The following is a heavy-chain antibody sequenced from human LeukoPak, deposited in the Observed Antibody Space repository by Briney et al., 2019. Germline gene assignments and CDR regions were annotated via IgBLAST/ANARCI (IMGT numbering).Heavy chain of an antibody. CDR2: INPSAGST. CDR3: ARSPYTYGSLFYLDY. V-gene: IGHV1-46*01. CDR1: GYAFTYYY. D-gene: IGHD3-10*01. J-gene: IGHJ4*02. Sequence: ASVKVSCKPSGYAFTYYYIHWVRQAPGQGLEWMGFINPSAGSTNYAQIFQGRVTLTRDTSTSTVYMDLGSLRSEDTAVYYCARSPYTYGSLFYLDYWGQGTLVTVSS.